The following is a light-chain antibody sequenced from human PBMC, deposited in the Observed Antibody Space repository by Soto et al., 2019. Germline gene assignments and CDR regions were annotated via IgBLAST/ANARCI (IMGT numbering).Light chain of an antibody. Sequence: EIVMTQSPATLSVSPGERATLSCRASQSVSSNLAWYQQKPGQAPRLLIYGASTRATGIPARFSGSGSGTEFTLTISSLQYADFAVYYCQQYNNWPPLYTFGQGTKLEIK. V-gene: IGKV3-15*01. CDR2: GAS. J-gene: IGKJ2*01. CDR1: QSVSSN. CDR3: QQYNNWPPLYT.